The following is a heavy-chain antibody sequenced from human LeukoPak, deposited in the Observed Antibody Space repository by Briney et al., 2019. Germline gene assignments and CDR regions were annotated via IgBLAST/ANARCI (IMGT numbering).Heavy chain of an antibody. Sequence: ASVKVSCKASGYTFTNHYMYWVRQAPGQGLEWMGIINPSGGSTSYAQKFQGRVTMTRDTSTRTVYMEVSSLRSEDTAVYYCARAYNWNDKFDYWGQGTLVTVSS. CDR2: INPSGGST. V-gene: IGHV1-46*01. CDR1: GYTFTNHY. J-gene: IGHJ4*02. CDR3: ARAYNWNDKFDY. D-gene: IGHD1-1*01.